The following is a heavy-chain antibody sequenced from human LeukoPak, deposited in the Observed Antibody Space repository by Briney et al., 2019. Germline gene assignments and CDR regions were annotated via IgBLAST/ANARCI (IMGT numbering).Heavy chain of an antibody. CDR1: GFTFSSYA. CDR2: ISYDGSNK. CDR3: ARDGCYGDSQILGCGMDV. Sequence: PGGSLKLSCAASGFTFSSYAMSWVRQAPGKGLEWVAVISYDGSNKYYADSVKGRFTISRDNSKNTLYLQTNSLRAEDTAVYYCARDGCYGDSQILGCGMDVWGQGTTVTVSS. D-gene: IGHD4-17*01. V-gene: IGHV3-30-3*01. J-gene: IGHJ6*02.